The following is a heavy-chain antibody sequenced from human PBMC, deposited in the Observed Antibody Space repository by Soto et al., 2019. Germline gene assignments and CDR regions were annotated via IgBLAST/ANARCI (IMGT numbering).Heavy chain of an antibody. D-gene: IGHD3-3*01. Sequence: QVQLVQSGAEVKKPGSSVKVSCKASGGTFSTHAISWVRQAPGQGLEWLGGMISTLGTPNYAQKFQGRVTVTADEYTSTAYMELSRLTSEDTAVYYCARAAFRSGYYGYYYGMDVWGQGTAVNV. CDR2: MISTLGTP. V-gene: IGHV1-69*01. CDR1: GGTFSTHA. J-gene: IGHJ6*02. CDR3: ARAAFRSGYYGYYYGMDV.